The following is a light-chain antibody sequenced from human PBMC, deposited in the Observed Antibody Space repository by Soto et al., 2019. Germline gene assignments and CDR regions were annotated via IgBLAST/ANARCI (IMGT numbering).Light chain of an antibody. CDR1: QSVGSF. J-gene: IGKJ2*01. CDR3: QQRSNWPPYT. CDR2: DSF. Sequence: EIVLTQSPGTLSLSPGERATLSCRASQSVGSFLAWYQQKPGQAPRLLIFDSFYRATGIPARFSGSGSGTDFTLTISGLEPEDFAVYYCQQRSNWPPYTFGQGTKLEIK. V-gene: IGKV3-11*01.